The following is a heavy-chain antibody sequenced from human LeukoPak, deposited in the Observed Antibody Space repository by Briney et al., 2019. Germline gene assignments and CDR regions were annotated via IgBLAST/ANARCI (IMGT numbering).Heavy chain of an antibody. CDR2: MNPNSGNT. Sequence: ASVKVSCKASGYTFTSYDINWVRQATGQGLEWMGWMNPNSGNTGYAQKFQGRVTMTRNTSISTAYMELSSLRSEDTAVYYCARIEYSSSSGLAWFDPWGQGTLVTVSS. CDR1: GYTFTSYD. J-gene: IGHJ5*02. CDR3: ARIEYSSSSGLAWFDP. D-gene: IGHD6-6*01. V-gene: IGHV1-8*01.